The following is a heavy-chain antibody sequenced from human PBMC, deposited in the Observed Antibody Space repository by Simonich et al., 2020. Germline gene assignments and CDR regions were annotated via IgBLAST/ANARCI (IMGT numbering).Heavy chain of an antibody. D-gene: IGHD4-17*01. Sequence: QVQLVESGGGVVQPGRSLRLSCAASGFTFSSYGMHWVRQAPGKGLEWGAVILYDGSNKYYADSVKGRFTISRDNSKNTLYLQMNSLRAEDTAMYYCAKESTVSRWDYYYGMDVWGQGTTVTVSS. CDR1: GFTFSSYG. J-gene: IGHJ6*02. CDR2: ILYDGSNK. V-gene: IGHV3-30*18. CDR3: AKESTVSRWDYYYGMDV.